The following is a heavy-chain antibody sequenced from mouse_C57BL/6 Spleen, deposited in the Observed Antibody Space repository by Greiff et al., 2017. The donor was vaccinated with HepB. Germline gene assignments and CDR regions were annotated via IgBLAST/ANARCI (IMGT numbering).Heavy chain of an antibody. D-gene: IGHD2-4*01. J-gene: IGHJ1*03. CDR1: GYTFTDYN. Sequence: VQLQQSGPELVKPGASVKMSCKASGYTFTDYNMHWVKQSHGKSLEWIGNINTNNGDTSYNQKFKGKATLTVNKSSSTAYMELRSLTSEESAVYYCGRQKNYYSDYDGWYFDVWGTGTTVTVS. V-gene: IGHV1-22*01. CDR2: INTNNGDT. CDR3: GRQKNYYSDYDGWYFDV.